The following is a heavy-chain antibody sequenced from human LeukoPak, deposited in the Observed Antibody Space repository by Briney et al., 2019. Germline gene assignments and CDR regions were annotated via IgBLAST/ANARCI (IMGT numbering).Heavy chain of an antibody. Sequence: SETLSLTCTLSGGSISSSSYYWGWIRQSPGKGLEWIGTMYYSGGTYYNPSLKSRVTISIDTSKNQFSLKLNSVTAADTAVYYCARLVRYCNTNTCYPFDYWGQGILVTVSS. CDR3: ARLVRYCNTNTCYPFDY. CDR1: GGSISSSSYY. CDR2: MYYSGGT. J-gene: IGHJ4*02. D-gene: IGHD2-2*01. V-gene: IGHV4-39*01.